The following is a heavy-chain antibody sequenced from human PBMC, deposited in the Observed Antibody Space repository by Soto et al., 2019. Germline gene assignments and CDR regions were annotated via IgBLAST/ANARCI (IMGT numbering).Heavy chain of an antibody. V-gene: IGHV1-18*04. Sequence: QVQLVQSGAEVKKPGASVRFTCKGSGYTFTSYGLTWVRQAPGQGLEWMGWISAYKGYRDYARKFQDRVTMIIDTSTGTAYMDLRSLTSDDTAVYYCARKPWENSEAFDLWGQGTMVTVSS. D-gene: IGHD1-26*01. J-gene: IGHJ3*01. CDR2: ISAYKGYR. CDR3: ARKPWENSEAFDL. CDR1: GYTFTSYG.